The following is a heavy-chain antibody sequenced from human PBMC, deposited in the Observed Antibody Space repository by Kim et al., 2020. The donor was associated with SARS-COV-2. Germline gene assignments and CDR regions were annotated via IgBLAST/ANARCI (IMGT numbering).Heavy chain of an antibody. CDR3: ARVKVVPAAPFDP. V-gene: IGHV1-69*04. Sequence: YAQKFQGRVTITADKSTSTAYMGLSSLRSEDTAVYYCARVKVVPAAPFDPWGQGTLVTVSS. J-gene: IGHJ5*02. D-gene: IGHD2-2*01.